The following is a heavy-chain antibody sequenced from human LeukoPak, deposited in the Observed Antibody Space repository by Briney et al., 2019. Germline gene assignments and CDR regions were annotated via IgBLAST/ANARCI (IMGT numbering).Heavy chain of an antibody. CDR1: GFTFSSYW. Sequence: GGSLRLSCAASGFTFSSYWMHWVRQAPGKGLVWVSLINSAGSTTTYADSVKGRFTISRDNAKNTLYLQMNSLRAEDTAVYYCASSYGSGRLDPWGQGTLVTVSS. V-gene: IGHV3-74*01. CDR3: ASSYGSGRLDP. CDR2: INSAGSTT. J-gene: IGHJ5*02. D-gene: IGHD3-10*01.